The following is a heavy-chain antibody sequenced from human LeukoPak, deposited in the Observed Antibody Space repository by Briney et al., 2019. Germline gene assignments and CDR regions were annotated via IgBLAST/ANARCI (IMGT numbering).Heavy chain of an antibody. Sequence: PGGSLRLSCAASGFTFDDYAMHWVRQAPGKGLEWVSGISWNSGSIGYADSVKGRFTISRDNAKSYLYLQMNSLRAEDTALYYCAKGRTYDSSSWYFYYFDYWGQGTLVTVSS. CDR3: AKGRTYDSSSWYFYYFDY. CDR2: ISWNSGSI. J-gene: IGHJ4*02. D-gene: IGHD6-13*01. V-gene: IGHV3-9*01. CDR1: GFTFDDYA.